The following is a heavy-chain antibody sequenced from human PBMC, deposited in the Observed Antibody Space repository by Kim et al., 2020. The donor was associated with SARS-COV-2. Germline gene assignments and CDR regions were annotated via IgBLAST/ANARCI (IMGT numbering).Heavy chain of an antibody. V-gene: IGHV3-30*04. J-gene: IGHJ4*02. Sequence: GGSLRLSCAASGFTFRNFPIHWVRQAPGKGLEWVAVISYDGSEKYYADSVKGRFTISRDNSKNTLFLQMDNLRPEDTAIYYCARAVYYDILTGYFDYWGQGTLVTVSS. CDR2: ISYDGSEK. CDR1: GFTFRNFP. D-gene: IGHD3-9*01. CDR3: ARAVYYDILTGYFDY.